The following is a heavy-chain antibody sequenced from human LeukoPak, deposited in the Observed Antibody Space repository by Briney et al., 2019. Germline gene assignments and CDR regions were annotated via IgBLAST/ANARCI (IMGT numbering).Heavy chain of an antibody. CDR3: ARVVVAATENWFDP. CDR2: ISSSSSYI. J-gene: IGHJ5*02. D-gene: IGHD2-15*01. CDR1: GFTFSSYS. Sequence: PGGSLRLSCAASGFTFSSYSMNWVRQAPGKGLEWVSSISSSSSYIYYADSVKGRFTISRDNAKNSLYLQMNSLRAEDTAVYYCARVVVAATENWFDPWGQGTLVTVSS. V-gene: IGHV3-21*01.